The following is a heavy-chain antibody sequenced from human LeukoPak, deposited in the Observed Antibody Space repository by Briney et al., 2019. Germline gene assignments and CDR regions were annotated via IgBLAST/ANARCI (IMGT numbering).Heavy chain of an antibody. V-gene: IGHV4-59*08. J-gene: IGHJ3*02. CDR1: GGSISNHY. Sequence: SETLSLTCTVSGGSISNHYWSWIRQSPGKGLEWIGQIYFSGSTKYNPSLRSRVTISVDTSKKQFSLKLSSVTAADTAVYYCARGGYDFWSGYGAFDIWGQGTMVTVSS. D-gene: IGHD3-3*01. CDR3: ARGGYDFWSGYGAFDI. CDR2: IYFSGST.